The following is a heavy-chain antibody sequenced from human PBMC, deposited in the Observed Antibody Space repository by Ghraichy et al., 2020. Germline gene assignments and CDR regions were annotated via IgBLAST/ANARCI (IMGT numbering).Heavy chain of an antibody. CDR2: IDHSGYT. Sequence: SETLSLTCTVSGGSITTGFYYWTWIRQHPGKGLEWIGYIDHSGYTYYNPSLQSRVTISVDSSKNQFSLNLNSVTAADTAVYYCARSTKINWGYFDNWGQGTLVTVSS. CDR1: GGSITTGFYY. D-gene: IGHD7-27*01. J-gene: IGHJ4*02. CDR3: ARSTKINWGYFDN. V-gene: IGHV4-31*03.